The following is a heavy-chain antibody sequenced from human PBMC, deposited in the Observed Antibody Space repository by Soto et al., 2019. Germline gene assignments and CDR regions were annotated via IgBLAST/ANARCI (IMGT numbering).Heavy chain of an antibody. D-gene: IGHD1-1*01. J-gene: IGHJ4*02. CDR3: ARGRYGDY. CDR1: GYGVTTYG. CDR2: ISAHNGNT. Sequence: QVHLVQSGAEVKKPGASVKVSCKGSGYGVTTYGITWVRQAPGQGFEWMAWISAHNGNTNYAQKLQGRVTVTRDTSTSTAYMELRSLRSDDTAVYYCARGRYGDYWGQGALVTVSS. V-gene: IGHV1-18*01.